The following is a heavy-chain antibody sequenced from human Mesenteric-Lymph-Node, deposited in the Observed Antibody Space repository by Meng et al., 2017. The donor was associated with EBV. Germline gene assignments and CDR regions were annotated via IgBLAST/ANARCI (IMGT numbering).Heavy chain of an antibody. CDR2: MNPNSGNT. CDR1: GYTFIDYY. D-gene: IGHD4-23*01. J-gene: IGHJ4*02. Sequence: QVQSWQPGAEVRTPGASVKVSCTASGYTFIDYYLPGVRQAPGRGLEWMGWMNPNSGNTAYAQKFQGRVSMTRSTSITTAYMELTGLRSDDTAVYYCGRAFYGGNSDFWGQGALVTVSS. CDR3: GRAFYGGNSDF. V-gene: IGHV1-8*02.